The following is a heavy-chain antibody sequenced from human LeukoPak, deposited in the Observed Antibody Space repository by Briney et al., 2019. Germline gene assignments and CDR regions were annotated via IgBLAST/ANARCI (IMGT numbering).Heavy chain of an antibody. D-gene: IGHD2-15*01. V-gene: IGHV3-23*01. CDR3: ARGYCSGGSCYSEGVYFDY. Sequence: GGSLRLSCAASGVTFSSYAMSWVRQAPGKGLEWVSNIGGSGGSTYYADSVKGRFTISRDNSKNTLYLQMNSLRAEDTAVYYCARGYCSGGSCYSEGVYFDYWGQGTLVTVSS. J-gene: IGHJ4*02. CDR1: GVTFSSYA. CDR2: IGGSGGST.